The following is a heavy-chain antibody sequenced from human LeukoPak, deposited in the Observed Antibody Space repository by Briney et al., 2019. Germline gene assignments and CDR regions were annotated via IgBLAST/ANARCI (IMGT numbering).Heavy chain of an antibody. V-gene: IGHV4-34*01. CDR2: INHSGST. D-gene: IGHD6-19*01. Sequence: SSETLSLTCAVYGGSFSGYYWSWIRQPPGKGLEWIGEINHSGSTNYNPSLKSRVTISVDTSKNQFSLKLSSVTAADTAVYYCARVGLYRSVQWLAPPWDYYYGMDVWGQGTTVTVSS. J-gene: IGHJ6*02. CDR3: ARVGLYRSVQWLAPPWDYYYGMDV. CDR1: GGSFSGYY.